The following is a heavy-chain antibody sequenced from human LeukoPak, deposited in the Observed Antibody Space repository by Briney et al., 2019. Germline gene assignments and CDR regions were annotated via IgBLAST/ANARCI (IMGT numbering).Heavy chain of an antibody. J-gene: IGHJ4*02. CDR2: IKQDGSEK. CDR1: GFTFSSYW. CDR3: ARDLTPGALWWVFDY. Sequence: GGSLRLSCAASGFTFSSYWMSWVRQAPGKGLEWVANIKQDGSEKYYVDSVKGRFTISRDNAKNSLYLQMNSLRAEDTAVYYCARDLTPGALWWVFDYWGQGTLVTVSS. V-gene: IGHV3-7*01. D-gene: IGHD2-21*01.